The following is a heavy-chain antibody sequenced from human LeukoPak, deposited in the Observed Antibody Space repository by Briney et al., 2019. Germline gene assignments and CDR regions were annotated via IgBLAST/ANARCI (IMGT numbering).Heavy chain of an antibody. CDR3: ARDLHYYVATDV. D-gene: IGHD3-10*02. CDR1: GFPFSSYA. CDR2: IGSDGKT. V-gene: IGHV3-23*01. J-gene: IGHJ6*02. Sequence: GGSLRLSCEASGFPFSSYAMTWVRQAPGKGLEWVSSIGSDGKTHYSESVKGRFVISRDKFGGMVFLQLNSLRVEDTALYYCARDLHYYVATDVWGQGTTVTVSS.